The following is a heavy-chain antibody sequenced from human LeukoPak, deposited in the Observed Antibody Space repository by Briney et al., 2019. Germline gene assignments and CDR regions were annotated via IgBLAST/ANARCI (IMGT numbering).Heavy chain of an antibody. CDR3: ARRPRAATKKYYFDY. J-gene: IGHJ4*02. V-gene: IGHV4-34*01. D-gene: IGHD6-25*01. CDR1: GGSFSDYN. CDR2: MNHFGST. Sequence: SETLSLTCAASGGSFSDYNRSWMRQSPGKGLEWIGEMNHFGSTNYNPSLKSRVTISVDTSKNQFSLKLSSVTAADTAVYYCARRPRAATKKYYFDYWGQGTLVTVSS.